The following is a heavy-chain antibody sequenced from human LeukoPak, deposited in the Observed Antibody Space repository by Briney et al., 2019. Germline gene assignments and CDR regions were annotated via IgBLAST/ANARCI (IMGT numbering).Heavy chain of an antibody. Sequence: PSETLSLTCAVYGGSFSGYYWSWIRQPPGKVLEWIGEINHSGSTNYNPSLKSRVTISVDTSKNQFSLKLSSVTAADTAVYYCARIRRSGRAFDIWGQGTMVTVSS. D-gene: IGHD1-1*01. CDR1: GGSFSGYY. CDR2: INHSGST. V-gene: IGHV4-34*01. J-gene: IGHJ3*02. CDR3: ARIRRSGRAFDI.